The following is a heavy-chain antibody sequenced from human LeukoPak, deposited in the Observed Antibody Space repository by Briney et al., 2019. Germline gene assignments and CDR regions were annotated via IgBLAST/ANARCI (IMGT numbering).Heavy chain of an antibody. D-gene: IGHD3-22*01. Sequence: GGSLRLSWAASGFTFNSYAMRWVRQAPGKGLGWVSFIWYDGSNKYYADSVRGRFTLSRDNSKNTLYLQMSGLRAEDTAVYYCARDERGYYYSGAFFGAIDYWGQGTLVTVSS. J-gene: IGHJ4*02. CDR1: GFTFNSYA. CDR3: ARDERGYYYSGAFFGAIDY. V-gene: IGHV3-33*01. CDR2: IWYDGSNK.